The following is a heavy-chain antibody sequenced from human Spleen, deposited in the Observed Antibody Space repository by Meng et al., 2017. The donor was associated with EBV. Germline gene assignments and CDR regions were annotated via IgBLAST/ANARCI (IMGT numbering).Heavy chain of an antibody. Sequence: QLQLQESGPGLVKPSETLSLTCTVSGGSVISNGYHWSWIRQPPGKGLEWIGYIDFSGSADYNPSLKSRATISVDTSTNQFYLNLNSVTAADTAVYYCARCLDSVTLNWFATWGQGTLVTVAS. CDR1: GGSVISNGYH. D-gene: IGHD3/OR15-3a*01. CDR3: ARCLDSVTLNWFAT. CDR2: IDFSGSA. V-gene: IGHV4-61*08. J-gene: IGHJ5*02.